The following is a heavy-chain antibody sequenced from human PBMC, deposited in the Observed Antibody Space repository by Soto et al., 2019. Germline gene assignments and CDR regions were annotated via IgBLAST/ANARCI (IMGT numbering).Heavy chain of an antibody. J-gene: IGHJ4*02. V-gene: IGHV1-69*01. CDR1: GGTFSSYA. D-gene: IGHD2-15*01. CDR3: ARTGGGLGYCSGGSCYRLDY. Sequence: QVQLVQSGAEVKKPGSSVKVSCKASGGTFSSYAISWVRQAPGQGLEWMGGIIPIFGTANYAQKCQGRVTITADESTSTAYMELSSLRSEDTAVYYCARTGGGLGYCSGGSCYRLDYWGQGTLVTVSS. CDR2: IIPIFGTA.